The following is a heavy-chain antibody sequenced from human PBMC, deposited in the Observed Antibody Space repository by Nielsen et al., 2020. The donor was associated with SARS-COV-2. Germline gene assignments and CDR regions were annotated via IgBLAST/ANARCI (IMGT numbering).Heavy chain of an antibody. CDR1: GGSISSGDYY. D-gene: IGHD5-12*01. J-gene: IGHJ4*02. CDR2: IYYSGST. Sequence: SETLSLTCTVSGGSISSGDYYWSWIRQPPGKGLEWIGYIYYSGSTYYNPSLKSRVTISVDTSKNQFSLKLSSVTAADTAVYYCAREGSGRGYSGYDYWGQGTLVTVSS. CDR3: AREGSGRGYSGYDY. V-gene: IGHV4-30-4*01.